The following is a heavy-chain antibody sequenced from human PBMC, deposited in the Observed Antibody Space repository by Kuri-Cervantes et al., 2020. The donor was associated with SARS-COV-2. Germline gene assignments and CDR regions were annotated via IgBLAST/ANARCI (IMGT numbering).Heavy chain of an antibody. D-gene: IGHD3-10*02. CDR1: GGTFSSYA. J-gene: IGHJ4*02. Sequence: VSREPSGGTFSSYAISWVRQAPGQGLEWMGRIIPIFGIANYAQKFKGRVTITADKSTSTAYMELSSLRSEDTAVYYCARQLETTMLYYLDYWGQGTLVTVSS. V-gene: IGHV1-69*04. CDR2: IIPIFGIA. CDR3: ARQLETTMLYYLDY.